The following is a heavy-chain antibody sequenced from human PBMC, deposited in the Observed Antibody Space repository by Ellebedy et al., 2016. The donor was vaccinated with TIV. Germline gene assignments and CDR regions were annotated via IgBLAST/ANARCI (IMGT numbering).Heavy chain of an antibody. D-gene: IGHD2-21*02. CDR1: GFIFSNYG. V-gene: IGHV3-33*01. Sequence: PGGSLRLSCAASGFIFSNYGMHWVRQAPGKGLEWVAFIWYDGSNKYYADSVKGRFTISRDNSRNTVYLQMNSLGAEDTAVFYCARDRHVDRGDCLDYWGQGTLVTVSS. J-gene: IGHJ4*02. CDR2: IWYDGSNK. CDR3: ARDRHVDRGDCLDY.